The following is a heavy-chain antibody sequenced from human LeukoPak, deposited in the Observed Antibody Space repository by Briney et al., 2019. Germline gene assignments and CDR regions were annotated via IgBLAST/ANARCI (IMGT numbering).Heavy chain of an antibody. CDR1: GASITTTNFW. V-gene: IGHV4-61*01. CDR2: IYYSGST. CDR3: ARIYSSSSVSDY. J-gene: IGHJ4*02. D-gene: IGHD6-6*01. Sequence: PSETLSLTCSVSGASITTTNFWWTWIRQPPGKGLEWIGYIYYSGSTNYNPSLKSRVTISVDTSKNQFSLKLSSVTAADTAVYYCARIYSSSSVSDYWGQGTLVTVSS.